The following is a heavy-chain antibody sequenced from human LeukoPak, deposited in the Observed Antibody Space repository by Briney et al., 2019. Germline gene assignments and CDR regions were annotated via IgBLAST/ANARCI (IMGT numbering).Heavy chain of an antibody. CDR3: TRDTHGLEDY. Sequence: GGSLRLSCAASGFTFSSYWMHWVRQAPGEGLVWVSRINPDGSSPDYADSVKGRFTISRDNAKKTLYLQMNSLRAEDTAVYYCTRDTHGLEDYWGQGTLVTVSS. J-gene: IGHJ4*02. CDR2: INPDGSSP. D-gene: IGHD3-10*01. CDR1: GFTFSSYW. V-gene: IGHV3-74*01.